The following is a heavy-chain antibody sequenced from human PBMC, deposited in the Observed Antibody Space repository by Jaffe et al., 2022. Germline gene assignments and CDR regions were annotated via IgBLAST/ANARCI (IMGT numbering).Heavy chain of an antibody. V-gene: IGHV4-38-2*01. CDR2: IYHSGST. CDR1: GYSISSGYY. D-gene: IGHD6-25*01. Sequence: QVQLQESGPGLVKPSETLSLTCAVSGYSISSGYYWGWIRQPPGKGLEWIGSIYHSGSTYYNPSLKSRVTISVDTSKNQFSLKLSSVTAADTAVYYCARLRYVVAAAFEDYWGQGTLVTVSS. CDR3: ARLRYVVAAAFEDY. J-gene: IGHJ4*02.